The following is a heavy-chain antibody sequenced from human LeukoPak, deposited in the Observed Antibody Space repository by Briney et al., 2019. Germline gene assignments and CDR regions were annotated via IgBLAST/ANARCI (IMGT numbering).Heavy chain of an antibody. CDR1: GFTFSSYS. J-gene: IGHJ4*02. CDR2: ISSSSNYI. V-gene: IGHV3-21*01. D-gene: IGHD6-13*01. CDR3: ARAASSWYSLFDY. Sequence: GGSLRLSCAASGFTFSSYSMNWVRQAPGKGLGWVSSISSSSNYIYYADSVKGRFTISRDNAKNSLYLQMNSLRAEDTAVYYCARAASSWYSLFDYWGQGTLVTVSS.